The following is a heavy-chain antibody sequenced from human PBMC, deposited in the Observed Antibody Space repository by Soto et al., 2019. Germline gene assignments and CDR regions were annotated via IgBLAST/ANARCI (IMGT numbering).Heavy chain of an antibody. J-gene: IGHJ6*02. CDR1: GFTFSSYG. CDR2: ISYDGSNK. CDR3: AKDITTGYSSSPRMGWGYYYYGMDV. D-gene: IGHD6-13*01. Sequence: LRLSCAASGFTFSSYGMHWVRQAPGEGLEWVAVISYDGSNKYYADSVKGRFTISRDNSKNTLYLQMNSLRAEDTAVYYCAKDITTGYSSSPRMGWGYYYYGMDVWGQGTTVTVSS. V-gene: IGHV3-30*18.